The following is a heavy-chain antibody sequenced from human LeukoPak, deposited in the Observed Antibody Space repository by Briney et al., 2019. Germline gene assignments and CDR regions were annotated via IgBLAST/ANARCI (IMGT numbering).Heavy chain of an antibody. Sequence: GESLRISCKGSRYSFSTFWIGWVRQMPGKGLEWMGIVYPGDSDTRYSPSFQGQVTISADKSISTAYLQWSSLKASDTAMYYCARHENPYYDSSGPGHAFDIWGQGTMVTVSS. V-gene: IGHV5-51*01. D-gene: IGHD3-22*01. CDR3: ARHENPYYDSSGPGHAFDI. J-gene: IGHJ3*02. CDR1: RYSFSTFW. CDR2: VYPGDSDT.